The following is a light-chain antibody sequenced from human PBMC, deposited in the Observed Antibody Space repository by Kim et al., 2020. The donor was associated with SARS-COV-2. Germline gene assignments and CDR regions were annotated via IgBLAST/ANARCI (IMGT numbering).Light chain of an antibody. J-gene: IGLJ2*01. CDR1: KLGEKY. V-gene: IGLV3-1*01. Sequence: SGSPGQTATITCSGDKLGEKYACWYEQKPGLSPVVVIYEDNKRPPGIPERFSGSNSGNTVTLTISGTQAMDEAAYYCQAWDSSTVVFGGGTKLTVL. CDR3: QAWDSSTVV. CDR2: EDN.